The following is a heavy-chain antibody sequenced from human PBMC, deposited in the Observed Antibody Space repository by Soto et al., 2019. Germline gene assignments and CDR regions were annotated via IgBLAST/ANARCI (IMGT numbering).Heavy chain of an antibody. CDR3: AKDFRYGY. V-gene: IGHV3-30*18. CDR1: GFTFSSYG. CDR2: ISYDGSNK. J-gene: IGHJ4*02. D-gene: IGHD1-1*01. Sequence: ASGFTFSSYGMHWVRQAPGKGLEWVAVISYDGSNKYYADSVKGRFTISRDNSKNTLYLQMNSLRAEDTAVYYCAKDFRYGYWGQGTLVTVSS.